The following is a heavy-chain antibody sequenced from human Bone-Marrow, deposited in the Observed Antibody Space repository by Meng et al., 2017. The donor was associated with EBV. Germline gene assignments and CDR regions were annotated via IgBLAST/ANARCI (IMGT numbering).Heavy chain of an antibody. CDR3: ARGRGGDFLGYFHH. J-gene: IGHJ1*01. D-gene: IGHD2-21*02. Sequence: QLQLQESGSGLVTPSQXLSLTCAVSGGSISTGDYSWSWIRQPPGKGLEWVGYIYHSGITYYNPSLKSRVTISVDRSKNLFSLKLSSVTAADTAVYYCARGRGGDFLGYFHHWGQGTLVTVSS. CDR2: IYHSGIT. CDR1: GGSISTGDYS. V-gene: IGHV4-30-2*01.